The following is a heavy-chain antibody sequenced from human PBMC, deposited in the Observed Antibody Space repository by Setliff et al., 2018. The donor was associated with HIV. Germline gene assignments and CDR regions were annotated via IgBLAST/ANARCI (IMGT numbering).Heavy chain of an antibody. CDR3: ALTGHRLLRGYMDV. J-gene: IGHJ6*03. D-gene: IGHD2-15*01. CDR1: GGSISTYY. V-gene: IGHV4-4*07. CDR2: LYVSGDT. Sequence: LSLTCTVSGGSISTYYWSWVRQPAGRGLEWIGRLYVSGDTNYNPSLKSQVTMSLDTSKKHFSLKLKSVTAADTAVYYCALTGHRLLRGYMDVWGKGTTVTVSS.